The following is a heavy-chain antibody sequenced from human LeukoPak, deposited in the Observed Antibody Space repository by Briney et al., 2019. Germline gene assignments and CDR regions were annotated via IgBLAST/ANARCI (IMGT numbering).Heavy chain of an antibody. CDR2: INHSGSN. CDR1: GGSFSGYY. Sequence: SETLSLTCAVYGGSFSGYYWSWIRQPPGKGLEWIREINHSGSNNYNPSLKSRVTISVDTSKNQFSLKLSSVTAADTAVYYCARCSSGSYRDYWGQGTLVTVSS. V-gene: IGHV4-34*01. J-gene: IGHJ4*02. D-gene: IGHD6-19*01. CDR3: ARCSSGSYRDY.